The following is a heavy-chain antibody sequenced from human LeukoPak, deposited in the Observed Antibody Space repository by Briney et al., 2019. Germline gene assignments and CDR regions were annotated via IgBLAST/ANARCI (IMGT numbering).Heavy chain of an antibody. J-gene: IGHJ4*02. D-gene: IGHD3-9*01. CDR2: ISSTGSFI. CDR1: GFTFSSYS. Sequence: GGSLRLSCAASGFTFSSYSMNWVRQAPGKGLEWVSSISSTGSFIYYADSVKGRFTISRDNSMNTLYLQMNSLRAEDTAVYYCAKRGTILTDSGYYFDYWGQGTLVTVSS. CDR3: AKRGTILTDSGYYFDY. V-gene: IGHV3-21*04.